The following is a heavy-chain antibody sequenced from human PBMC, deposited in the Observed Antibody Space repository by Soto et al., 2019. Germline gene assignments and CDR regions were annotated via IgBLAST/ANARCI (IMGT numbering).Heavy chain of an antibody. CDR3: ARAPMERYFDWYFDH. J-gene: IGHJ4*02. CDR2: ISGTGGTT. V-gene: IGHV3-23*01. CDR1: GFTFRSHA. D-gene: IGHD3-9*01. Sequence: EVQLLESGGGLVQPGGSLRLSCVGSGFTFRSHALTWVRQSPGKGLEWVAGISGTGGTTYYGDSMRGRFTISRDNSNETLNLQMDSLRPEDTAIYFCARAPMERYFDWYFDHWGQGSLVIVTS.